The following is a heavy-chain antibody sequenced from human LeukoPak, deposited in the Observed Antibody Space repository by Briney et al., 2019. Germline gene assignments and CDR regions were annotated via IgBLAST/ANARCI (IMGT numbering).Heavy chain of an antibody. CDR3: ARMSRYFDWSLTGTRYGMDV. J-gene: IGHJ6*02. CDR2: ISYDGSNK. Sequence: GRSLRLSCAASGFTFSSYAMHWVRQAPGKGLEWVAVISYDGSNKYYADSVKGRFTISRDNSKNTLYLQMNSLRAEDTAVYYCARMSRYFDWSLTGTRYGMDVWGQGTTVTVSS. D-gene: IGHD3-9*01. V-gene: IGHV3-30-3*01. CDR1: GFTFSSYA.